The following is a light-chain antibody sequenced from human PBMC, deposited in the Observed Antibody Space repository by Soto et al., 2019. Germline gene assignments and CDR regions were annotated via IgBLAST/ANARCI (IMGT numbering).Light chain of an antibody. CDR3: QQYNSYWT. J-gene: IGKJ1*01. CDR2: AAS. Sequence: DIQMTQSPSSLSASVGERVTITCRAGQSIGSYLNWYQQKPGKAPKLLIYAASSLQSGVPSRISGRGSGTEFTLTISSLQPEDCATYYCQQYNSYWTFGQGTKVDIK. CDR1: QSIGSY. V-gene: IGKV1-39*01.